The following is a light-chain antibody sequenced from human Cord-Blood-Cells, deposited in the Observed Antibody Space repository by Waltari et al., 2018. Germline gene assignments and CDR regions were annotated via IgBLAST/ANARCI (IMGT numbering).Light chain of an antibody. Sequence: QSALTQPASVSGSPGQSITISCTGTSSDVGGSNYVSWYQQHPGKAPKLMIYDVSNLPSGVSNRFSGSKSGNTASLTISGLQAEDEADYYCSSYTSSSNYVFGTGTKVTVL. CDR2: DVS. J-gene: IGLJ1*01. V-gene: IGLV2-14*03. CDR1: SSDVGGSNY. CDR3: SSYTSSSNYV.